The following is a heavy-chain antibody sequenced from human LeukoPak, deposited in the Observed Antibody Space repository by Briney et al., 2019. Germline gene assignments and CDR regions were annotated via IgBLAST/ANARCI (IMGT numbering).Heavy chain of an antibody. D-gene: IGHD2-15*01. Sequence: GGSLRLSCAASGPTVSTNYMTWVRQAPGKGLEWVSVIYSAGITYYADSVKGRFTISRDNSKNTLFLQMNSLRIEDTAVYYCARSDCSGGTCPNWFDSWGQGTLVTVS. CDR3: ARSDCSGGTCPNWFDS. V-gene: IGHV3-66*02. CDR2: IYSAGIT. J-gene: IGHJ5*01. CDR1: GPTVSTNY.